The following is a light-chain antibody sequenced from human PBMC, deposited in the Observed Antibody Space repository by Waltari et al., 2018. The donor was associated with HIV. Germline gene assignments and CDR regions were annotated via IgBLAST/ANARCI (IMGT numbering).Light chain of an antibody. CDR1: NSNIGAGYD. V-gene: IGLV1-40*01. CDR2: DDR. Sequence: QSVLTQPPSVSGAPGQRVTISCTGNNSNIGAGYDVHWYQQLPGTAPKFFISDDRSRPSGVPDRVSVSRSGTSASLAITGLQAEDEADYYCQSYDKSLSGSVFGGGTKLTVL. CDR3: QSYDKSLSGSV. J-gene: IGLJ2*01.